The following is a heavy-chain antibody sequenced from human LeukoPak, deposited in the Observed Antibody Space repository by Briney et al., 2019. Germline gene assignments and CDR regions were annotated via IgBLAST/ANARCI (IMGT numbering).Heavy chain of an antibody. CDR1: GGSISRAGYY. CDR3: ASATVAGTHFED. Sequence: SQTLSLTCTVFGGSISRAGYYWGWIRQHPGKGLEWIAYIHYSGSTYFNPSLKSPVSLSVDTSGSQFSLRLRSVTAADTAVYYCASATVAGTHFEDWGQGTLVTVSS. CDR2: IHYSGST. J-gene: IGHJ4*02. D-gene: IGHD6-19*01. V-gene: IGHV4-31*01.